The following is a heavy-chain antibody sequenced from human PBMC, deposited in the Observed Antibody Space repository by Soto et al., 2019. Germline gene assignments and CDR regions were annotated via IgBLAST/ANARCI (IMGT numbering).Heavy chain of an antibody. V-gene: IGHV3-21*01. CDR3: ARAGDVLLWFGELSPSYYYYMDV. CDR1: GFTFSSYS. Sequence: EVQLVESGGGLVKPGGSLRLSCAASGFTFSSYSMNWVHQAPGKGLEWVSSISSSSSYIYYADSVKGRFTISRDNAKNSLYLQMNSLRAEDTAVYYCARAGDVLLWFGELSPSYYYYMDVWGKGTTVTVSS. D-gene: IGHD3-10*01. J-gene: IGHJ6*03. CDR2: ISSSSSYI.